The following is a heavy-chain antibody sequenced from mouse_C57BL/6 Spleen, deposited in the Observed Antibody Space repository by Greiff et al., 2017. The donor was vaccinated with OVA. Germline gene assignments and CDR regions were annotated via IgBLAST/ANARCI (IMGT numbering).Heavy chain of an antibody. CDR1: GYTFTSYG. V-gene: IGHV1-58*01. CDR3: ARWGSYGNYEGYFDV. J-gene: IGHJ1*03. Sequence: EVKLMESGAELVRPGSSVKMSCKTSGYTFTSYGINWVKQRPGQGLEWIGYIYIGNGYTEYNEKFKGKATLTSDTSSSTASMQLSSLTSEDSAIYSCARWGSYGNYEGYFDVWGTGTTVTVSS. CDR2: IYIGNGYT. D-gene: IGHD2-1*01.